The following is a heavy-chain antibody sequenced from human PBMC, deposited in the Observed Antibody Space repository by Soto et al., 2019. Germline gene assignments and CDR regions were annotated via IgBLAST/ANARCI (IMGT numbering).Heavy chain of an antibody. CDR2: ISAYNGNT. D-gene: IGHD1-26*01. Sequence: QVQLVQSGAEVKKPGASVKVSCKASSYTFTNFGISWVRQAPGQGLEWMGWISAYNGNTNYAQKFQGRVTMTTDTSTSTVYREVTSLRFDDTAVYYCARGGTPIDYGGQGTLVTVSS. CDR1: SYTFTNFG. V-gene: IGHV1-18*01. J-gene: IGHJ4*02. CDR3: ARGGTPIDY.